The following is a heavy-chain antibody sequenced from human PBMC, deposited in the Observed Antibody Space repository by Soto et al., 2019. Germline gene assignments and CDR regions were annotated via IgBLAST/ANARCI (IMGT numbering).Heavy chain of an antibody. CDR3: ARDDSGIPFDY. CDR1: GYTFTTYA. V-gene: IGHV1-3*01. CDR2: INAGNGNT. D-gene: IGHD3-10*01. J-gene: IGHJ4*02. Sequence: ASVKVSCKASGYTFTTYAMHWVRQAPGQRLEWMGWINAGNGNTKYSQKFQGRVTITRDTSASTAYMELSSLRSEDTAVYYCARDDSGIPFDYWGQGTLVTVSS.